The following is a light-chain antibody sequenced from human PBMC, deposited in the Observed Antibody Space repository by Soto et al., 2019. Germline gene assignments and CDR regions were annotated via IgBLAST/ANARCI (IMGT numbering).Light chain of an antibody. CDR3: SSYTSSSTYV. Sequence: QSVLTQPPSVSGSPGQSVAISCTGTSSDVGSYNRVSWYQQPPGTAPKLMIYDVSDRPSGVPDRFSGSKSGNTASLTISGLQAEYEADYYSSSYTSSSTYVFRTGTMVTVL. V-gene: IGLV2-18*02. J-gene: IGLJ1*01. CDR2: DVS. CDR1: SSDVGSYNR.